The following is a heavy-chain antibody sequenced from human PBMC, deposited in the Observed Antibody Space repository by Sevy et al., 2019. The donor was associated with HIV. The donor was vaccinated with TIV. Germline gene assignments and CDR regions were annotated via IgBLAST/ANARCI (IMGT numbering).Heavy chain of an antibody. D-gene: IGHD6-13*01. J-gene: IGHJ4*02. CDR1: GFIFNIYA. CDR2: ISHDGSNK. CDR3: ARALSTWYYFDY. V-gene: IGHV3-30*04. Sequence: GSLRLSCAVSGFIFNIYAMHWVRQAPGKGLEWAAGISHDGSNKYYGDSVKGRFTISRDNSKNTVYLQMNSLRAEDTAVYYCARALSTWYYFDYWGQGTLVTVSS.